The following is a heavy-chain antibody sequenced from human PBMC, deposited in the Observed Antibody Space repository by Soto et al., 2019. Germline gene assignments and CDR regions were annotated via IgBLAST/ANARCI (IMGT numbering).Heavy chain of an antibody. CDR2: MSSDGSTV. D-gene: IGHD2-8*02. V-gene: IGHV3-48*04. CDR1: GFTFSSYS. J-gene: IGHJ4*02. Sequence: GGSLRLSCAASGFTFSSYSMNWVRQAPGKGLEWVSYMSSDGSTVYYADSVKGRFTISRDNAKKSLYLQMNALRAEDTAFFYCAHWCGGSNYWGLGIMVTVSS. CDR3: AHWCGGSNY.